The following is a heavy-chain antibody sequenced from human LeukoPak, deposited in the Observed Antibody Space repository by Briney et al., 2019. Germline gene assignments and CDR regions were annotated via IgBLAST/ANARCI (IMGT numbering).Heavy chain of an antibody. CDR2: ISYDGSNK. J-gene: IGHJ4*02. Sequence: PGGSLRLSCAASGFNFCSYSMHWVRQAPGKGLEWGAVISYDGSNKYYADSVKGRFTISRDNSKNTLYLKMNSLRAEDTAVYYCARGPVVHTLDYWGQGTLVTVSS. CDR3: ARGPVVHTLDY. CDR1: GFNFCSYS. V-gene: IGHV3-30-3*01. D-gene: IGHD4-23*01.